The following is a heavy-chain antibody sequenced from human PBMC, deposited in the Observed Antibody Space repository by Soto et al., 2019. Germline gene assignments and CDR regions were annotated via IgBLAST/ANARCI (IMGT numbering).Heavy chain of an antibody. Sequence: SVKVSCKASGGTFSSYTISWVRQSPGQGLEWMGRIIPILGIANYAQKFQGRVTITADKSTSTAYMELSSLRSEDTAVYYCARDIGIAAAGISWFDPWGQRTLVTVSS. D-gene: IGHD6-13*01. CDR2: IIPILGIA. V-gene: IGHV1-69*04. CDR1: GGTFSSYT. J-gene: IGHJ5*02. CDR3: ARDIGIAAAGISWFDP.